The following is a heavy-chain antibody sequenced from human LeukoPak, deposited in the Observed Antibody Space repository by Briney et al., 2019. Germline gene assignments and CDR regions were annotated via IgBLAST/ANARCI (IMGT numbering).Heavy chain of an antibody. CDR3: AKDLDYDILTGYYPQRYFQH. CDR2: ISDSGGST. D-gene: IGHD3-9*01. Sequence: PGGSLRLSCTVSGFILGDYAMSWVRQAPGKGLEWVSAISDSGGSTYYADSVKGRFTISRDNSKNTLYLQMNSLRAEDTAVYYCAKDLDYDILTGYYPQRYFQHWGQGTLVTVSS. J-gene: IGHJ1*01. V-gene: IGHV3-23*01. CDR1: GFILGDYA.